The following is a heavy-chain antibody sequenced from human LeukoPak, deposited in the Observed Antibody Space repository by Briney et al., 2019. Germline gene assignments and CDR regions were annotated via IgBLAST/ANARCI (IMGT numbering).Heavy chain of an antibody. J-gene: IGHJ4*02. CDR2: ISGSGGST. V-gene: IGHV3-23*01. CDR3: AKDRRYDILTGYSYFDY. Sequence: GGSLRLSCAASGFTFSSYAMSWVRRAPGKGLEWVSAISGSGGSTYYADSVKGRFTISRDNSKNTLYLQMNSLRAEDTAVYYCAKDRRYDILTGYSYFDYWGQGTLVTVSS. CDR1: GFTFSSYA. D-gene: IGHD3-9*01.